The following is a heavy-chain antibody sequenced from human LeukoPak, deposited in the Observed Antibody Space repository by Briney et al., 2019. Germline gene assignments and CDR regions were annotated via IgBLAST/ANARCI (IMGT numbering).Heavy chain of an antibody. D-gene: IGHD3-16*01. J-gene: IGHJ5*02. CDR1: GFTFGDYA. CDR3: TRDISLGKPPSCWFDP. V-gene: IGHV3-49*04. Sequence: GGSLRLSCTASGFTFGDYAMSWVGQAQGKGREGEGFIRRKAYGGTTEYAASVKGRFTISRDDSKSIAYLQMNSLKTEDTAVYYCTRDISLGKPPSCWFDPWGQGTLVTVSS. CDR2: IRRKAYGGTT.